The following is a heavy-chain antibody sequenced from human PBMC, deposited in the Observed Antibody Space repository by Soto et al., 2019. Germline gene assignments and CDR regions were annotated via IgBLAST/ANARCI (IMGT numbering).Heavy chain of an antibody. CDR1: GFTFRSYG. J-gene: IGHJ6*02. V-gene: IGHV3-30*18. CDR3: AKGPRGYDFWSGYRSPGYYGMDV. D-gene: IGHD3-3*01. CDR2: ISYDGRNK. Sequence: GGAVRLSCASSGFTFRSYGMHGMRRAPGKGLECVAVISYDGRNKYYAGSVKGRFTIFMDNSKNTLYQQVNSLRAEDTAVYYCAKGPRGYDFWSGYRSPGYYGMDVWGQGTTVTVPS.